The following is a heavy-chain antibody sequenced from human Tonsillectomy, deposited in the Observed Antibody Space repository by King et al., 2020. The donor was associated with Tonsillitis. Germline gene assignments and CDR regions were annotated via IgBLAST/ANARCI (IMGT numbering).Heavy chain of an antibody. V-gene: IGHV5-51*01. Sequence: QLVQSGAEVKKPGESLKISCKGSAYTFTDHWIGWVRQMPGKGLEWMGIIHPGDSDIKYSPSFQGQVTISADKSINTAYLHWGSLKASDTALYYCSTLTRLLPHAAFDVWGQGTMRTVSS. CDR1: AYTFTDHW. J-gene: IGHJ3*01. D-gene: IGHD3-22*01. CDR3: STLTRLLPHAAFDV. CDR2: IHPGDSDI.